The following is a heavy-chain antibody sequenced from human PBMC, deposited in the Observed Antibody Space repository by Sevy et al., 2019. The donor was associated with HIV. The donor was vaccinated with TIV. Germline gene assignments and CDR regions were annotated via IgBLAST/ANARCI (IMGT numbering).Heavy chain of an antibody. J-gene: IGHJ4*02. CDR3: AKDGSCSGGSCRYWDSFDY. V-gene: IGHV3-23*01. CDR1: GFTFSSYA. D-gene: IGHD2-15*01. CDR2: ISGSGGST. Sequence: GGSLRLSCAASGFTFSSYAMSWVRQAPGKGLEWVSAISGSGGSTYNADSVKGRFTISRDNSKNTVYLQMNSLRAEDRAVYYCAKDGSCSGGSCRYWDSFDYWGQGTLVTVSS.